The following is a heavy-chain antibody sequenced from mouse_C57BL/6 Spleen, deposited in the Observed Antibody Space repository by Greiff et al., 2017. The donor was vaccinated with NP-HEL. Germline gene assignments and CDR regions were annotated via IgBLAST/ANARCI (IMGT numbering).Heavy chain of an antibody. CDR3: ARRYYSNSGYFDV. CDR2: IYPGDGDT. Sequence: VQLQQSGAELVKPGASVKISCKASGYAFSSYWMNWVKQRPGKGLEWIGQIYPGDGDTNYNGKFKGKATLTADKSSSTAYMQRSSLTSEDSAVYFCARRYYSNSGYFDVWGTGTTVTVSS. CDR1: GYAFSSYW. J-gene: IGHJ1*03. D-gene: IGHD2-5*01. V-gene: IGHV1-80*01.